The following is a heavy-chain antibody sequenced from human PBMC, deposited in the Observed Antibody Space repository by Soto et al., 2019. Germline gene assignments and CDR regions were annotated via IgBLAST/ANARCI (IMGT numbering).Heavy chain of an antibody. D-gene: IGHD1-1*01. CDR1: GFTFRSFA. CDR2: ASDIEGRT. Sequence: EVQLLESGGGLVQPGGSLRLSCAASGFTFRSFAMSWVRQAPGKGPEWVAAASDIEGRTYYADSVKGRFTISRDNSKNTVYLQMNSLRAEDTAIYYCAKEPPRMGYADYWGQGTQVTVSS. V-gene: IGHV3-23*01. J-gene: IGHJ4*02. CDR3: AKEPPRMGYADY.